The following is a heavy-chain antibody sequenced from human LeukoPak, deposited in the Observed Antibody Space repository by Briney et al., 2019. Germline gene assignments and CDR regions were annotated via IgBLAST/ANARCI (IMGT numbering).Heavy chain of an antibody. Sequence: SETLSLTCTVSGGSISSSSYYWGWIRQPPGKGLEWIGSIYYSGSTYYNPSLKSRVTISVDTSKNQFSLKLSSVTAADTAVYYCARGSVGATGGNWFDPWGQGTLVTVSS. CDR1: GGSISSSSYY. J-gene: IGHJ5*02. D-gene: IGHD1-26*01. CDR3: ARGSVGATGGNWFDP. V-gene: IGHV4-39*07. CDR2: IYYSGST.